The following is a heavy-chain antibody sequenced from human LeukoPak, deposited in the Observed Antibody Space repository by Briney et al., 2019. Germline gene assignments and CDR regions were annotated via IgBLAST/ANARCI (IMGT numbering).Heavy chain of an antibody. CDR2: IYYSGST. J-gene: IGHJ4*02. D-gene: IGHD5-18*01. CDR1: GGSISSYY. Sequence: SETLSLTCTVSGGSISSYYWSWIRQPPGKGLEWIGYIYYSGSTNYNPSLESRVTISVDTSKNQFSLKLSSVTAADTAVYYCARFYAAMDPLYYFDYWGQGTLVTVSS. CDR3: ARFYAAMDPLYYFDY. V-gene: IGHV4-59*01.